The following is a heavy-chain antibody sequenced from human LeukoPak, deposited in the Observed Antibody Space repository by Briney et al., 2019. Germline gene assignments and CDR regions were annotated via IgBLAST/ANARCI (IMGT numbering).Heavy chain of an antibody. CDR1: GFTFSSYG. CDR3: AKGPNNSYDSSGYCYYYYYGMDV. Sequence: GGSLRLSCAASGFTFSSYGMHWVRQAPGKGLEWVAVISYDGSNKYYADSVKGRFTIPRDNSKNTLYLQMNSLRAEDTAVYYCAKGPNNSYDSSGYCYYYYYGMDVWGQGTTATVSS. V-gene: IGHV3-30*18. CDR2: ISYDGSNK. D-gene: IGHD3-22*01. J-gene: IGHJ6*02.